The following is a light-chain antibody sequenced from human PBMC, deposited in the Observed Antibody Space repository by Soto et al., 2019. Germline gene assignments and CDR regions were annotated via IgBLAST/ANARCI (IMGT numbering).Light chain of an antibody. CDR3: QQSYSTPLFI. CDR1: QSISSY. J-gene: IGKJ3*01. V-gene: IGKV1-39*01. CDR2: AAS. Sequence: DIQMTQSPSSLSASVGDRVTITCRASQSISSYLNWYQQKPGKAPKLLIYAASSLHSGVPSRFSGSGSGTDFTLTISSLQPEDFETYYCQQSYSTPLFIFGPGTKVDIK.